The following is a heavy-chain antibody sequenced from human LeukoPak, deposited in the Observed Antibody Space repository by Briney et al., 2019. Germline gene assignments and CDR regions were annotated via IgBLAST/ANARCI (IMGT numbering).Heavy chain of an antibody. Sequence: SETLSLSCVVSGGSVRGDISHWIWLRQPPGKGLVWIGYVHCSGSAYYNPSLGSRVTMSLDKYKNQFSLELTSVTGADTAVYYCARNRGWYASDVWGQGAAVTVSS. CDR1: GGSVRGDISH. CDR3: ARNRGWYASDV. J-gene: IGHJ6*02. V-gene: IGHV4-61*01. CDR2: VHCSGSA. D-gene: IGHD6-19*01.